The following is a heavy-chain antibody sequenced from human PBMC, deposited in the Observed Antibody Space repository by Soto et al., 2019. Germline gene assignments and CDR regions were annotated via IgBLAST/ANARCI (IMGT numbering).Heavy chain of an antibody. J-gene: IGHJ4*02. CDR1: GFTFSDYA. CDR2: MSGSGGSI. V-gene: IGHV3-23*01. CDR3: AKTFGSNWLLDY. Sequence: EVQLLESGGGLVQPGGSLRLSCAGSGFTFSDYAISWVRQAPGKGLEWVSAMSGSGGSIYYADFVKGRFTISRDNSKNTVYLQMSSLRGEHTAIYYCAKTFGSNWLLDYWGRGTLVTVSS. D-gene: IGHD1-1*01.